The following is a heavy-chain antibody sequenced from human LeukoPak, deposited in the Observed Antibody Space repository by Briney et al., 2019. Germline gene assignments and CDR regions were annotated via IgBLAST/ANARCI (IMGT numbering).Heavy chain of an antibody. Sequence: GGSLRLSCAASGFTVSSNYMSWVRQAPGKGLEWVSVIYSGGSTYYPDSVKGRFTISRDNSKNTLYLQMNSLRAEDTAVYYCARGYYYDSSGYYFKRSDYFDYWGQGTLVTVSS. D-gene: IGHD3-22*01. J-gene: IGHJ4*02. CDR3: ARGYYYDSSGYYFKRSDYFDY. V-gene: IGHV3-53*01. CDR2: IYSGGST. CDR1: GFTVSSNY.